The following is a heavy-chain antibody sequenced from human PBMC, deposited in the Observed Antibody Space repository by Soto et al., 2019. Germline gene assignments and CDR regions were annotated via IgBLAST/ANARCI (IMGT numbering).Heavy chain of an antibody. Sequence: QVQLVESGGGVVQPGGSLTLSCAASGFTFSNYGMHWVRQAPGKGLEWVALISNDGSNKYYADSVKGRFTISRDNSKNTVYLQMTRLRCEDMVVYYCGKHVHAGVVIVFAGVWGQGTLLNDCS. V-gene: IGHV3-30*18. D-gene: IGHD3-16*02. J-gene: IGHJ1*01. CDR3: GKHVHAGVVIVFAGV. CDR1: GFTFSNYG. CDR2: ISNDGSNK.